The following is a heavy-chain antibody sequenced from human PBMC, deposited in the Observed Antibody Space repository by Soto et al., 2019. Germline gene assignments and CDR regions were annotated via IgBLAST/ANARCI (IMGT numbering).Heavy chain of an antibody. CDR3: AREEGGGYRYGYLAYYGMDV. J-gene: IGHJ6*02. CDR2: IIPIFGTA. CDR1: GGTFSSYA. Sequence: QVQLVQSGAEVKKPGSSVKVSCKASGGTFSSYAISWVRQAPGQGLEWMGGIIPIFGTANYAQKFQGRVTITADESMSTAYMALSSLRSEDTAVYYCAREEGGGYRYGYLAYYGMDVWGQGTTVTVSS. D-gene: IGHD5-18*01. V-gene: IGHV1-69*01.